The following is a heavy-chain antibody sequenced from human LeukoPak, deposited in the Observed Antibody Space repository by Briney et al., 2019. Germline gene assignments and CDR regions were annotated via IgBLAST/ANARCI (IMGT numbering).Heavy chain of an antibody. Sequence: SETLSLTCTVSSASISSSSHYWGWIRQPPGKGLEWIGTIYYSGSTYYNPSLKSRLTISLNTSKNQFSLKLTSVTAADTALYYCARHGGLGWYDYSDYWGQGTLVTVSS. CDR3: ARHGGLGWYDYSDY. D-gene: IGHD6-19*01. CDR1: SASISSSSHY. J-gene: IGHJ4*02. V-gene: IGHV4-39*01. CDR2: IYYSGST.